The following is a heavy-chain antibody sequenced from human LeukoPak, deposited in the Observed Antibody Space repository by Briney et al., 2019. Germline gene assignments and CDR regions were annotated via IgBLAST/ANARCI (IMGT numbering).Heavy chain of an antibody. V-gene: IGHV3-15*01. CDR3: ARGDYYDSSGYSQYFQH. Sequence: GGSLRLSCAASGFTFSNAWMSWVRQAPGKGLEWVGRIKSKTDGGTTDYAAPVKGRFTISRDDSKNTLYLQMNSLRAEDTAVYYCARGDYYDSSGYSQYFQHWGQGTLVTVSS. CDR2: IKSKTDGGTT. J-gene: IGHJ1*01. D-gene: IGHD3-22*01. CDR1: GFTFSNAW.